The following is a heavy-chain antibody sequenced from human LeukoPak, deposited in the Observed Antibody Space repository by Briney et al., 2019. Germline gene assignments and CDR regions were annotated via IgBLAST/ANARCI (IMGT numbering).Heavy chain of an antibody. CDR3: ARDGEATEDWVEFDP. J-gene: IGHJ5*02. Sequence: PGGSLRLSCAGSGFSVANYYMSCVSHAPGEGREWVSSIRDSGEKFSADSVKGRFTIPRNHSKTTTYLRMNRLRVEETAVYFCARDGEATEDWVEFDPWGQGTLVTVSS. CDR1: GFSVANYY. CDR2: IRDSGEK. V-gene: IGHV3-66*02. D-gene: IGHD5-24*01.